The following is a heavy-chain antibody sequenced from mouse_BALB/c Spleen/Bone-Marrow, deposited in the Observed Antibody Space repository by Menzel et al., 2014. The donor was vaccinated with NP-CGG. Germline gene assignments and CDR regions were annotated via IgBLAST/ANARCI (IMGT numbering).Heavy chain of an antibody. D-gene: IGHD2-4*01. CDR2: IDTSDSYT. Sequence: QVQLQQPGTELVMPGASVKMSCKASGYAFTDRWIHWVKQRLGQGLEWIGAIDTSDSYTNYNQKFKGKATLTVDESSSTAYIHLSSLTSEDSAVYYCARGGDDFSLDYWGQRTSVTVSS. V-gene: IGHV1-69*01. CDR3: ARGGDDFSLDY. CDR1: GYAFTDRW. J-gene: IGHJ4*01.